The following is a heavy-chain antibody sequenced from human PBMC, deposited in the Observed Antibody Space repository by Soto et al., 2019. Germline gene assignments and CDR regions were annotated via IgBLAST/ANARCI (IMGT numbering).Heavy chain of an antibody. D-gene: IGHD3-16*01. Sequence: QVQLQESGPGLVKPSQTLSLTCTVSGGSISSGDYYWSWIRQPPGKGLEWVGYIYYSGNTYYNPSLNSRITISVDTSTNHFFLKVNSVTAADTAVYYCARLLPSGGAFDIWGQGTMVTVSS. CDR2: IYYSGNT. V-gene: IGHV4-30-4*01. J-gene: IGHJ3*02. CDR3: ARLLPSGGAFDI. CDR1: GGSISSGDYY.